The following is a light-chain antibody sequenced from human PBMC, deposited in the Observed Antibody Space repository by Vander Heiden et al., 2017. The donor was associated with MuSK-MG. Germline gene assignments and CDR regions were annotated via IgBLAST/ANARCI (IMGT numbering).Light chain of an antibody. CDR2: AAS. CDR1: QSISSY. J-gene: IGKJ3*01. CDR3: QQSSSTHL. V-gene: IGKV1-39*01. Sequence: DIQMTQSPSSLSASVGDRVTITCRASQSISSYLNWYQQKPGKAPKLLIYAASRLQSGVPSRFSGSGSGTDFTLTSSRLQPEDFATYYCQQSSSTHLFGHGTKVDIK.